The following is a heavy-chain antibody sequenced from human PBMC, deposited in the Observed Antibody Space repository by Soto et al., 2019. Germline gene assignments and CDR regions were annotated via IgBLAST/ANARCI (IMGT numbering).Heavy chain of an antibody. CDR1: GFSFSYYW. J-gene: IGHJ4*02. Sequence: EVQLVESGGGLVQPGGSLRLSCAASGFSFSYYWMHWVRQAPGKGLVWVSHINRDRSSTDYGDSVKGRFTISRDNAKNTLYLQMNSLRAEDTAVYYCARRGGDDILTGYRYWGQGTLVIVSS. CDR3: ARRGGDDILTGYRY. CDR2: INRDRSST. D-gene: IGHD3-9*01. V-gene: IGHV3-74*01.